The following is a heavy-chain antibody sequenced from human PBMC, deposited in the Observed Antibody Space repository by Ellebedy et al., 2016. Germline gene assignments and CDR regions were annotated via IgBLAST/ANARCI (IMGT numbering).Heavy chain of an antibody. CDR3: AREDSAMVGINYYPFYVDY. V-gene: IGHV4-31*03. J-gene: IGHJ4*02. Sequence: SETLSLXXTVSGYSLSDVGYSWNWIRQLPGKGLEWLGFIFHGGITKYNPSLDSRLSISVDTSKKQFSLKLASVTAADTAVYYCAREDSAMVGINYYPFYVDYWGQGTLVTVSS. CDR1: GYSLSDVGYS. CDR2: IFHGGIT. D-gene: IGHD5-18*01.